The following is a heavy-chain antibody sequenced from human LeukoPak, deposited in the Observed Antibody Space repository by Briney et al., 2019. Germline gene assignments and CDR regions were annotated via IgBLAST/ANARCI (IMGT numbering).Heavy chain of an antibody. V-gene: IGHV1-18*01. D-gene: IGHD1-26*01. CDR1: GYTFTSYG. Sequence: GASVKVSCKASGYTFTSYGISWVRQAPGQGLEWMGWISAYNGNTNYAQKFQGRVTITADKSTSTAYMELSSLRSEDTAVYYCAREEGAPPLGMGVWGQGTTVTVSS. J-gene: IGHJ6*02. CDR2: ISAYNGNT. CDR3: AREEGAPPLGMGV.